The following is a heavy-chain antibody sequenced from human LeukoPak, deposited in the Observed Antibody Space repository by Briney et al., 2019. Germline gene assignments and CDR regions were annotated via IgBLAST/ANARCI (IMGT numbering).Heavy chain of an antibody. CDR1: GFTFSSYN. J-gene: IGHJ3*02. D-gene: IGHD2-21*02. CDR2: ISSSTSTI. V-gene: IGHV3-48*01. CDR3: ASPLTYCGGDCYDAFDI. Sequence: GGSLRLSCAASGFTFSSYNMNWVRQAPGKGLEWVSYISSSTSTIYYADSVQGRFTISRDNTKNSLYLQMNSLRAEDTAVYYCASPLTYCGGDCYDAFDIWGQGTMVTVSS.